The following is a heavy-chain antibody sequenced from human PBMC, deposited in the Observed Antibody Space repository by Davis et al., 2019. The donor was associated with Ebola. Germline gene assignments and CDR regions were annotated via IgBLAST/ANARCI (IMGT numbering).Heavy chain of an antibody. D-gene: IGHD6-13*01. CDR1: GYTFTSYD. V-gene: IGHV1-8*01. J-gene: IGHJ4*02. Sequence: ASVKVSCKASGYTFTSYDINWVRQATGQGLEWMGWMNPNSGNTGYAQKFQGRVTMTRNTSISTAYMELSSLRSEDTAVYYCARVNVVAAGSFDFWGQGTRVTVSA. CDR3: ARVNVVAAGSFDF. CDR2: MNPNSGNT.